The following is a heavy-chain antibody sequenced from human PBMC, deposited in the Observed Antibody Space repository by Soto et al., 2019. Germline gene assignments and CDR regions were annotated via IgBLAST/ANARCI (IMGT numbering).Heavy chain of an antibody. CDR3: ARSTSSSWYWFDP. V-gene: IGHV5-51*01. CDR1: GYSFTSYW. CDR2: IYPGDSDT. J-gene: IGHJ5*02. D-gene: IGHD6-13*01. Sequence: GESLKISCKGSGYSFTSYWIGWVRQMPGKGLEWMGIIYPGDSDTRYSPSFQGQVTISADKSISTAYLQWSSLKASGTAMYYCARSTSSSWYWFDPWGQGTLVTVSS.